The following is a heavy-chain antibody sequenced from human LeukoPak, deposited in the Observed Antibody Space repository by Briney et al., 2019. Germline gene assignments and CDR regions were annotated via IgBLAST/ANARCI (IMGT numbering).Heavy chain of an antibody. CDR1: GYTFTSYG. V-gene: IGHV1-18*01. J-gene: IGHJ4*02. CDR2: ISAYNGNT. CDR3: ARDFPGSYHAISYFDY. D-gene: IGHD1-26*01. Sequence: REASVKVSCKASGYTFTSYGISWVRQAPGQGLEWMGWISAYNGNTDYAQKLQGRVTMTTDTSTSTAYMELRSLRSDDTAVYYCARDFPGSYHAISYFDYWGQGTLVTVSS.